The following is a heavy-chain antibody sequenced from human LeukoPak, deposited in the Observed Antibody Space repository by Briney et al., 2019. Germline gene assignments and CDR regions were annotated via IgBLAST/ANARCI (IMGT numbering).Heavy chain of an antibody. J-gene: IGHJ4*02. CDR1: GLTVSSNF. CDR3: ARVGSDFWSGYYIFDY. Sequence: PGGSLRLSCAASGLTVSSNFMSWVRQAPGKGLEWVSVTYSGGDTYYADSVKGRFTISRDNSKNTLYLQMNSLRADDTAVYYCARVGSDFWSGYYIFDYWGQGTLVTVSS. CDR2: TYSGGDT. D-gene: IGHD3-3*01. V-gene: IGHV3-53*01.